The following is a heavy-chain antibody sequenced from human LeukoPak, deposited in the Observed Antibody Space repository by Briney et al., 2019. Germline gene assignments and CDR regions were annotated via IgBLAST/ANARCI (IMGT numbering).Heavy chain of an antibody. CDR2: IYHSGST. CDR3: ASRIAVAGADAFDI. J-gene: IGHJ3*02. V-gene: IGHV4-38-2*01. D-gene: IGHD6-19*01. CDR1: GYSISSGYY. Sequence: SETLSLTCAVSGYSISSGYYWGWIRQPPGKGLEWIGSIYHSGSTYYNPSLKSRVTISVDTSKNQFSLKLSSVTAEDTAVYYCASRIAVAGADAFDIWGQGTMVTVSS.